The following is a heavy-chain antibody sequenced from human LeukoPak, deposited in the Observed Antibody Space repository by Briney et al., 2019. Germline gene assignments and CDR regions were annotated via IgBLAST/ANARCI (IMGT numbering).Heavy chain of an antibody. CDR3: ARHQGTYSSSWYDY. D-gene: IGHD6-13*01. V-gene: IGHV4-34*01. CDR2: INHSGST. CDR1: GGSFSGYY. Sequence: PSETLSLTCAVYGGSFSGYYWSWIRQPPGKGLEWIGEINHSGSTNYNPSLKSRVTISVDTSKNQFSLKLSSVTAADTAVYYCARHQGTYSSSWYDYWGQGTLVTVSS. J-gene: IGHJ4*02.